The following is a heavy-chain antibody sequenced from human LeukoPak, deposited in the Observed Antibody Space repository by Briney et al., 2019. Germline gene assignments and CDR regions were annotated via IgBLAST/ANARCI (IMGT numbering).Heavy chain of an antibody. D-gene: IGHD2-15*01. CDR3: ARGPGDIVVVVAATPFDY. Sequence: PSETLSLTCAVYGGSFSGYYWSWIRQPPGKGLEWIGEINHSGGTNYNPSLKSRVTISVDTSKNQFSLKLSSVTAADTAVYYCARGPGDIVVVVAATPFDYWGQGTLVTVSS. V-gene: IGHV4-34*01. CDR2: INHSGGT. J-gene: IGHJ4*02. CDR1: GGSFSGYY.